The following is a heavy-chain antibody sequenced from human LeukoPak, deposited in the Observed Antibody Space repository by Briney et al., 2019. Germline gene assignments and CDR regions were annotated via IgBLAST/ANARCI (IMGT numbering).Heavy chain of an antibody. CDR1: GFTFRSYE. J-gene: IGHJ6*03. CDR3: AREVTPFDMGV. CDR2: ISSSGSTI. V-gene: IGHV3-48*03. D-gene: IGHD2-21*02. Sequence: GGSLRLSCAASGFTFRSYEMNGVRQSPGKGREWVSYISSSGSTIYYAVSVKGRFTISRDNAKNSLYLQMNSLRAEDTAVYYCAREVTPFDMGVWGKGTTVTISS.